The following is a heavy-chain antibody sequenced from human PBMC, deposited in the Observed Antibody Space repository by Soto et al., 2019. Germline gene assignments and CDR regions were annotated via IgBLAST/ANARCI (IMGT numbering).Heavy chain of an antibody. CDR2: IYYSGST. CDR1: GGSISSGGYY. J-gene: IGHJ4*02. D-gene: IGHD2-2*01. V-gene: IGHV4-31*03. Sequence: SETLSLTCTVSGGSISSGGYYWSWIRQHPGKGLEWSGYIYYSGSTYYNPSLKSRVTISVDTSKNQFSLKLSSVTAADTSVYYCTRGRSSTSPYPIGYWGQGTLVTVSS. CDR3: TRGRSSTSPYPIGY.